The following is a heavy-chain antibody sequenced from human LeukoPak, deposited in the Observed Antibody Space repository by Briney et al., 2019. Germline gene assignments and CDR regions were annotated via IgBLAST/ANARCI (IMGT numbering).Heavy chain of an antibody. V-gene: IGHV3-72*01. CDR1: GFTFSDHY. CDR3: AREGKRITMVRGVITPRGYYYMDV. J-gene: IGHJ6*03. Sequence: GGSLRLSCAASGFTFSDHYMDWVRQAPGKGLEWVGRTRNKANSYTTEYAASVKGRFTISRDDLKNSLYLQMNSLKTEDTAVYYCAREGKRITMVRGVITPRGYYYMDVWGKGTTVTVSS. CDR2: TRNKANSYTT. D-gene: IGHD3-10*01.